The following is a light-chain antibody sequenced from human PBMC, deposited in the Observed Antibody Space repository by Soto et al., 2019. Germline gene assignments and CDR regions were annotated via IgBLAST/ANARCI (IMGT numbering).Light chain of an antibody. CDR1: QSVSSY. J-gene: IGKJ4*01. CDR3: QQRSNWPPVT. V-gene: IGKV3-11*01. Sequence: EIVLTQSPATLSLSPGERATLSCRASQSVSSYLAWYQQKPGQAPSLLIYYASNRATAIPARFSSSGSGTDFTLTISSLEPEDFAIYYCQQRSNWPPVTFGGGTKVEIK. CDR2: YAS.